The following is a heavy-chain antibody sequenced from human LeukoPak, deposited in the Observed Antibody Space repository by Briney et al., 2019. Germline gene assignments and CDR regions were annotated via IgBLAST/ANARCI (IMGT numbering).Heavy chain of an antibody. V-gene: IGHV1-2*02. D-gene: IGHD1-7*01. CDR2: INPNSGGT. CDR1: GYTFTGCY. Sequence: GASVKVSCKASGYTFTGCYMHWVRQAPGQGLEWMGWINPNSGGTNYAQKFQGRVTMTRDTSISTAYMELSRLRSDDTAVYYCARDREGSTGTTGSWGQGTLVTVSS. J-gene: IGHJ4*02. CDR3: ARDREGSTGTTGS.